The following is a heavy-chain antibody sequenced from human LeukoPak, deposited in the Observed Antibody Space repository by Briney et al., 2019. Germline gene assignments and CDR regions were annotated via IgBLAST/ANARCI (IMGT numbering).Heavy chain of an antibody. V-gene: IGHV4-34*01. D-gene: IGHD6-19*01. Sequence: PSETLSLTCAVYGGSFSGYYWSWIRQPPGKGLEWIGEINHSGSTNYNPSLKSRVTISVDTSKNQFSLKLTSVTAAGTAVYYCARHGTQWLRYPNFDYWGQGTLVTVSS. J-gene: IGHJ4*02. CDR1: GGSFSGYY. CDR2: INHSGST. CDR3: ARHGTQWLRYPNFDY.